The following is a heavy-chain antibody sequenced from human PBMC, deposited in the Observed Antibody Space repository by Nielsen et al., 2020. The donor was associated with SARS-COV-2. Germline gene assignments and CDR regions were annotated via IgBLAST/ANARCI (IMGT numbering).Heavy chain of an antibody. D-gene: IGHD2-2*01. J-gene: IGHJ6*02. Sequence: WTRQPPGKGLEWIGYIYYSGSTNYNPSLKSRVTISVDTSKNQFSLKLSSVTAADTAVYYCARGLGYCSSTSCYADYYGMDVWGQGTTVTVSS. CDR3: ARGLGYCSSTSCYADYYGMDV. V-gene: IGHV4-59*01. CDR2: IYYSGST.